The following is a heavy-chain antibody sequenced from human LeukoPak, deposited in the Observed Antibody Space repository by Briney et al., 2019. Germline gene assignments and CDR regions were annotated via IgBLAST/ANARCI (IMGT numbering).Heavy chain of an antibody. D-gene: IGHD6-13*01. CDR3: ARDLKSGVAAVARFDP. V-gene: IGHV1-46*01. CDR2: INPSGSST. Sequence: ASVKVSCKASGYTFTSYYIHWVRQAPGQGLEWMGIINPSGSSTSYAQKFQGRVTMTRDMSTSTVYMELTSLRSEDTAIYYCARDLKSGVAAVARFDPWGQGTLVTVSS. CDR1: GYTFTSYY. J-gene: IGHJ5*02.